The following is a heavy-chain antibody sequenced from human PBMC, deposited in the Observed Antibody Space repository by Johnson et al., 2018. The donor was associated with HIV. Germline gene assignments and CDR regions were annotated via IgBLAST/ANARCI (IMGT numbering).Heavy chain of an antibody. CDR2: IRYDGSNK. CDR1: GFTFSSYG. Sequence: QVQLVESGGGVVQPGGSLRLSCAASGFTFSSYGMHWVRQAPGKGLEWVAFIRYDGSNKYYADSVKGRFTISRDNSKNTLYLQMKSLRAEDTAVYYGAKEVHSSGWYAFDIWGKGQWSPSLQ. CDR3: AKEVHSSGWYAFDI. V-gene: IGHV3-30*02. J-gene: IGHJ3*02. D-gene: IGHD6-19*01.